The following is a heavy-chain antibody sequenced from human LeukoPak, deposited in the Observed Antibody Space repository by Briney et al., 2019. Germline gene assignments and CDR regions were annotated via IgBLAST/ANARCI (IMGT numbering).Heavy chain of an antibody. V-gene: IGHV3-11*03. Sequence: GGSLRLSGAASAFTFSDYYMSWIRQAPGKGLEWVSYISTGSHYTNYADSVKGRFTISRDDARNSLFLQINSLRAEDMAVYYCARFYGLGTWNDAFDIWGQGTMVTVSS. CDR3: ARFYGLGTWNDAFDI. J-gene: IGHJ3*02. D-gene: IGHD3-10*01. CDR1: AFTFSDYY. CDR2: ISTGSHYT.